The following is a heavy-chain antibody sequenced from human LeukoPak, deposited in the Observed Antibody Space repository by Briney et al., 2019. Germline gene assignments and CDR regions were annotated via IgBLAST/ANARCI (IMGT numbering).Heavy chain of an antibody. V-gene: IGHV1-46*01. CDR3: AREGLNDAFDI. CDR1: GYTFTSNY. D-gene: IGHD3/OR15-3a*01. Sequence: ASVKVSCKAFGYTFTSNYMHWVRQAPGQGPEWMGVISPSGGSTTYAQKFQGRVTLTRDMSTSTDYLELSSLRSEDTAVYYCAREGLNDAFDIWGQGTMVTVSS. CDR2: ISPSGGST. J-gene: IGHJ3*02.